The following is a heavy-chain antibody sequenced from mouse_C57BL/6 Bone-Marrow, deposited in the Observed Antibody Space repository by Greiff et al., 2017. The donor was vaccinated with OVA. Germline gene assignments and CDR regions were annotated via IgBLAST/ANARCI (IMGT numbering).Heavy chain of an antibody. CDR2: FYPGSGSI. CDR3: ARHENGYDGCYYYAMDY. CDR1: GYTFTEYT. V-gene: IGHV1-62-2*01. Sequence: QVQLQQSGAELVKPGASVKLSCKASGYTFTEYTIHWVKQRSGQGLEWIGWFYPGSGSIKYNEKFKDKATLTADKSSSTVYMELSRLTSEDSAVYFCARHENGYDGCYYYAMDYWGQGTSVTVSS. D-gene: IGHD2-2*01. J-gene: IGHJ4*01.